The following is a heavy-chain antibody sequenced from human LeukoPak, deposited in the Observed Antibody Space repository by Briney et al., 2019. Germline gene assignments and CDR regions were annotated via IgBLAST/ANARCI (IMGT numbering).Heavy chain of an antibody. D-gene: IGHD1-14*01. CDR3: AILPTV. CDR1: VASISGYY. V-gene: IGHV4-59*01. CDR2: IYNSLN. Sequence: SETLSLTCTVSVASISGYYWSWVRQPPGKRLEFIGYIYNSLNDYNPSLKSRVIISSDSSENHFSLRLSSMTAADTAVYYCAILPTVWGKGTLVTVSS. J-gene: IGHJ4*02.